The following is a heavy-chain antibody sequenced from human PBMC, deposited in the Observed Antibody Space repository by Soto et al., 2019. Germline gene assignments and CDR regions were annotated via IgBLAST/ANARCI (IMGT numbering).Heavy chain of an antibody. CDR3: ARRSAAGIFDY. CDR2: IYYSGST. J-gene: IGHJ4*02. D-gene: IGHD6-13*01. V-gene: IGHV4-39*01. Sequence: SETLSLTCTVSGGSISSSSYYWGWIRQPPGKGLEWIGSIYYSGSTYYNPSLKSRVTISVDTSKNQFSLKLSSVTAADTAVYYCARRSAAGIFDYWGQGTLVTVSS. CDR1: GGSISSSSYY.